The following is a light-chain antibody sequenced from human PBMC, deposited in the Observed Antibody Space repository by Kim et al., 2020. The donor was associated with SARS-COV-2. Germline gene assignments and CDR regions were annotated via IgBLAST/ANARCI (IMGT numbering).Light chain of an antibody. CDR1: STDH. CDR3: SSLAATGTLL. V-gene: IGLV2-14*03. J-gene: IGLJ2*01. CDR2: DLI. Sequence: QSALTQPASVSASPGQSITISCAGASTDHVSWYQQHPGKAPRLMIYDLIRRPSGVSNRFSGSKSDSTPFLTISGLQADDEAAYYCSSLAATGTLLFGGGTKVTVL.